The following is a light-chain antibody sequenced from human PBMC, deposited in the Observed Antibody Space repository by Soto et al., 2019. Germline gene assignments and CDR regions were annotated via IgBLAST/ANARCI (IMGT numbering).Light chain of an antibody. J-gene: IGLJ1*01. V-gene: IGLV2-14*01. CDR3: TSYTGGTYV. CDR1: SSDIGSYNY. Sequence: QSALTQPASVSGSLGQSITLSCTGTSSDIGSYNYVSWYQHHPGKAPKLMIFEVSNRPSGVSNRFSGSKSSNTASLTISGLQAEDEADYCCTSYTGGTYVFGSGTKVTVL. CDR2: EVS.